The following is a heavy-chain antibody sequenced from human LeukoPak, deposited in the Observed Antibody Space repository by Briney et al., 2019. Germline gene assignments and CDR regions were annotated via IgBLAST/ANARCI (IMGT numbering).Heavy chain of an antibody. CDR3: ARGVGYDSSGYSHAFDI. D-gene: IGHD3-22*01. CDR2: INPSGGST. Sequence: ASVKVSCKASGYTFTSYYMHWVRQAPGQGLESMGIINPSGGSTSYAQKFQGRVTMTRDTSTSTVYMELSSLRSEDTAVYYCARGVGYDSSGYSHAFDIWGQGTMVTVSS. CDR1: GYTFTSYY. J-gene: IGHJ3*02. V-gene: IGHV1-46*01.